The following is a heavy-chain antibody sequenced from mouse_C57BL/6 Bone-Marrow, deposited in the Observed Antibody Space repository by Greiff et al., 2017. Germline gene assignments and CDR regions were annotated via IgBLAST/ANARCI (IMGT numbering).Heavy chain of an antibody. CDR1: GYTFTGYW. V-gene: IGHV1-9*01. Sequence: QVQLQQSGAELMKPGASVKLSCKATGYTFTGYWIEWVKQRPGHGLEWIGEILPGSGSTNYNEKFKGKATFTADTSSNTAYMQLSSLTTEDSAIYYCARSITTVVPTEWYFDVWGTGTTVTVSS. D-gene: IGHD1-1*01. J-gene: IGHJ1*03. CDR2: ILPGSGST. CDR3: ARSITTVVPTEWYFDV.